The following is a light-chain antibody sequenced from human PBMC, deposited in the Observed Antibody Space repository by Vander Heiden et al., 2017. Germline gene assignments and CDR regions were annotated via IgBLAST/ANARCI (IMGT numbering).Light chain of an antibody. Sequence: QSVLTQPPSVSGAPAQRVTISCTGGSSNIGAGYDVHWYQQLPGTAPKLLIYGNANRPSGVPDRFSGSKSGTSASLAITRLQAEDEADYYCQSYDSSLSSVVFAGGTKLTVL. CDR3: QSYDSSLSSVV. V-gene: IGLV1-40*01. CDR2: GNA. J-gene: IGLJ2*01. CDR1: SSNIGAGYD.